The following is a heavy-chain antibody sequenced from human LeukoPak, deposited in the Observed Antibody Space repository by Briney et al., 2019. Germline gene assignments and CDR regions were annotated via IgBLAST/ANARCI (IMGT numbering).Heavy chain of an antibody. D-gene: IGHD2-15*01. CDR1: GFTFSSYA. V-gene: IGHV3-23*01. CDR2: ISGSGGST. J-gene: IGHJ6*02. CDR3: RGYCSGGSCYSKFHYYYYGMDV. Sequence: GGSLRLSCAASGFTFSSYAMSWVRQAPGKGLEWVSAISGSGGSTYYADSVKGRFTISRDNSKNTLYLQMNSLRAEDTAVYYCRGYCSGGSCYSKFHYYYYGMDVWGQGTTVTVSS.